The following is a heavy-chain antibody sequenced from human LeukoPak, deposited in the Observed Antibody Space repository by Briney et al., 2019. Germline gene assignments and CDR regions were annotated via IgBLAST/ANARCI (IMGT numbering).Heavy chain of an antibody. CDR2: IYPGGSDT. D-gene: IGHD3-22*01. CDR1: GYTFTSYW. V-gene: IGHV5-51*01. CDR3: ARAYYYDSSGYHKY. Sequence: GESLKISCKGSGYTFTSYWIGWVRQIPGKGLEWMGIIYPGGSDTRYSPSFQGQVTISADKSISTAYLQWSSLEASDTAMYYCARAYYYDSSGYHKYWGQGTLVTVSS. J-gene: IGHJ4*02.